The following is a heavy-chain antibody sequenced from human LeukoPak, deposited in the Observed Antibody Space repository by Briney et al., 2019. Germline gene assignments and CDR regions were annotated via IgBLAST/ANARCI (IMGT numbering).Heavy chain of an antibody. J-gene: IGHJ5*02. D-gene: IGHD3-9*01. CDR3: ARVPGVFYDTLTGYGSGWFDP. Sequence: SETLSLTCAVYGGSFSGYYWSWIRQPPGKGLEWIGEINHSGSTNYNPSLKSRVTISVDTSKNQFSLRLRSMTAADTAVYYCARVPGVFYDTLTGYGSGWFDPWGQGTLVTVPS. V-gene: IGHV4-34*01. CDR1: GGSFSGYY. CDR2: INHSGST.